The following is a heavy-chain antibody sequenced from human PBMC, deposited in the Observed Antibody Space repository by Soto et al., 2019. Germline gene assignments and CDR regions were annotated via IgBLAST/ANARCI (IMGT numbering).Heavy chain of an antibody. CDR3: TTDIWVVRGLDQ. CDR2: IKSKADGGTT. J-gene: IGHJ4*02. V-gene: IGHV3-15*07. D-gene: IGHD2-15*01. Sequence: EVQLVDSGGGLLKPGGSLRLSCAASGFTMSNDWMNWVRQAPGKGLEWVGRIKSKADGGTTDYAVSVKGRFIISRDDSKNTLYLQMNSLKTEDTAVYYCTTDIWVVRGLDQWGQGTRVTVSS. CDR1: GFTMSNDW.